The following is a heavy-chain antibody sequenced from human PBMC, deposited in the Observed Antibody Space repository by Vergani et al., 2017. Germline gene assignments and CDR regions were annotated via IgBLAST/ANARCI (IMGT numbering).Heavy chain of an antibody. CDR2: ISWNSGSI. D-gene: IGHD1-1*01. CDR3: AKPNNWGPSPYYFDC. V-gene: IGHV3-9*01. Sequence: EVQLVESGGGLIQPGRSLRLSCAASGFTFDDYAMHWVRQAPGKGLEWVSGISWNSGSIGYADSVKGRFNISRDNAKNSLYLQMNSLRAEDTALYYCAKPNNWGPSPYYFDCWGQGTLVTVSS. CDR1: GFTFDDYA. J-gene: IGHJ4*02.